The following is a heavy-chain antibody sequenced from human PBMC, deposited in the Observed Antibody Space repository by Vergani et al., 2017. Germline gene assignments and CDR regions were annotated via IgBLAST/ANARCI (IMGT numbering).Heavy chain of an antibody. CDR1: GFTFSSYA. CDR2: ISYDGSNK. D-gene: IGHD6-13*01. CDR3: ARDYMGSSWYKNYYSSRMDV. J-gene: IGHJ6*02. Sequence: QVQLVESGGGVVQPGRSLRLSCAASGFTFSSYAMHWVRQAPGKGLEWVAVISYDGSNKYYADSVKGRFTISRDNSKNTLYLQMNSLRAEDTAVYYCARDYMGSSWYKNYYSSRMDVWGQGTTVTVSS. V-gene: IGHV3-30-3*01.